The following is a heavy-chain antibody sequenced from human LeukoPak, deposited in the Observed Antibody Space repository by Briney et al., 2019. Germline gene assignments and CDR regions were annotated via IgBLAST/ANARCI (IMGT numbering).Heavy chain of an antibody. J-gene: IGHJ5*02. CDR3: ARPHCSSTSCYLVDP. V-gene: IGHV1-18*01. CDR1: GYTFTSYG. Sequence: GASVKVSCKASGYTFTSYGISWVRQAPGQGLEWMGWISAYNGNTNYAQKLQGRVTMTTDTSTSTAYMELRSLRSDDTAVYYCARPHCSSTSCYLVDPWGQGTLVTVSS. D-gene: IGHD2-2*01. CDR2: ISAYNGNT.